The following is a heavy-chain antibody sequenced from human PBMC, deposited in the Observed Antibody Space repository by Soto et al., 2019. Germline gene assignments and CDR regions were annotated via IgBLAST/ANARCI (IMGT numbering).Heavy chain of an antibody. CDR2: IDPSDSYT. Sequence: GESLKISCKGSGYSFTSYWISWVRQMPGKGLEWMGRIDPSDSYTNYSPSLQGHVTISADKSISTAYLQWSSLKASDTAMYYCASKAGVAVAGYYYYGMDVRGQGTTVTVSS. J-gene: IGHJ6*02. CDR1: GYSFTSYW. CDR3: ASKAGVAVAGYYYYGMDV. V-gene: IGHV5-10-1*01. D-gene: IGHD6-19*01.